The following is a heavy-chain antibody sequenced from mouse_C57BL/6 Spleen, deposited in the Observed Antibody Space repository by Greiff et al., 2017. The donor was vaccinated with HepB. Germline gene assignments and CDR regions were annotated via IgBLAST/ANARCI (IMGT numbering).Heavy chain of an antibody. CDR1: GYTFTDYE. CDR2: IDPETGGT. J-gene: IGHJ4*01. Sequence: VQLQQSGAELVRPGASVTLSCKASGYTFTDYEMHWVKQTPVHGLEWIGAIDPETGGTAYNQKFKGKAILPADKSSSTADMALRSLTSEDSAVYYGTREGGYAYAMDYWGQGTSVTVAS. D-gene: IGHD2-2*01. CDR3: TREGGYAYAMDY. V-gene: IGHV1-15*01.